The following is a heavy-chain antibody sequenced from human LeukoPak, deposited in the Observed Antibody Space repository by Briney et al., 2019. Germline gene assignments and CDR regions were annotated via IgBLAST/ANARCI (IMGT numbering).Heavy chain of an antibody. CDR2: ISYDGSNK. CDR1: GFTFSSYG. Sequence: GGSLRLSCAASGFTFSSYGMHWVRQAPGKGLEWVAVISYDGSNKYYADSVKGRFTISRDNSKNTLYLQMNSLRAEDTAVYYCAKDRAWLRFWEYYYYGMDVWGQGTTVTVSS. CDR3: AKDRAWLRFWEYYYYGMDV. V-gene: IGHV3-30*18. D-gene: IGHD3-3*01. J-gene: IGHJ6*02.